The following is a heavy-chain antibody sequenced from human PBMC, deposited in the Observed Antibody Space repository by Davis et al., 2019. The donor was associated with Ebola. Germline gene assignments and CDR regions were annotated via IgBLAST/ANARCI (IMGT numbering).Heavy chain of an antibody. CDR3: ASGRLAAAGRADNWFDP. CDR2: INHSGST. J-gene: IGHJ5*02. V-gene: IGHV4-34*01. CDR1: GGSFSGYY. Sequence: MPGGSLRLSCAVYGGSFSGYYWSWIRQPPGKGLEWIGEINHSGSTNYNPSLKSRVTISVDTSKNQFSLKLSSVTAADTAVYYCASGRLAAAGRADNWFDPWGQGTLVTVSS. D-gene: IGHD6-13*01.